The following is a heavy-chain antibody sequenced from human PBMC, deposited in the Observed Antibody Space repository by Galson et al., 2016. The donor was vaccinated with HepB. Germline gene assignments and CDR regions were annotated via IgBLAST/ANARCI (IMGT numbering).Heavy chain of an antibody. CDR3: AKAYNSSGGLDY. Sequence: SLRLSCAASGFTFSSHAMHWIRQAPGKGLQWVATIWFDGSNQYYAASVKGRFTISRDNSKNSLYLHMNSLTTEDTAFYYCAKAYNSSGGLDYWGQGTLVTVSS. CDR1: GFTFSSHA. D-gene: IGHD3-22*01. CDR2: IWFDGSNQ. J-gene: IGHJ4*02. V-gene: IGHV3-33*03.